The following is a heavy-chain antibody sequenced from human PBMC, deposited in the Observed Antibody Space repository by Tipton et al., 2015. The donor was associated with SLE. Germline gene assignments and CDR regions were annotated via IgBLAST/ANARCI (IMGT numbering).Heavy chain of an antibody. CDR3: ARVTGEDYDAFDI. Sequence: TLSLTCTVSGGSISRYSWSWIRQPPGKGLEWIGYIYYSGSTYYNPSLKSRVTTSVDTSKNQFSLKLSSVTAADTAVYYCARVTGEDYDAFDIWGQGTMVTVSS. D-gene: IGHD7-27*01. J-gene: IGHJ3*02. V-gene: IGHV4-59*01. CDR1: GGSISRYS. CDR2: IYYSGST.